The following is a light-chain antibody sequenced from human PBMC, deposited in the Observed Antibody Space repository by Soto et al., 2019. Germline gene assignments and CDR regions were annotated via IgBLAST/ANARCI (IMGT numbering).Light chain of an antibody. V-gene: IGKV3-15*01. CDR3: LHNLLLPLP. J-gene: IGKJ4*02. CDR2: CAS. Sequence: VVMKSSSALPVKKRETATLSCRAPQNILRNLAWYLHKPGQPPRLLIYCASTRATGIPGRFSGSGSGTDFTLTISSLESEDFAVYYCLHNLLLPLPFAGGTKVDI. CDR1: QNILRN.